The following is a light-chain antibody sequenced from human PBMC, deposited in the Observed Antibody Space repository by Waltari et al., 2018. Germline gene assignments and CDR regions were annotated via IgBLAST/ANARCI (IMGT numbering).Light chain of an antibody. Sequence: DIQMTQSPSSLSASLGDRVTITCRASQSISSYLNWYQQKPGKAPKLLIYAASSLQSGVPSRFSGSGSGTDFTLTISSLQPEDFATYYCQQSYSTPRFGQGTKLEIK. CDR2: AAS. V-gene: IGKV1-39*01. CDR1: QSISSY. J-gene: IGKJ2*03. CDR3: QQSYSTPR.